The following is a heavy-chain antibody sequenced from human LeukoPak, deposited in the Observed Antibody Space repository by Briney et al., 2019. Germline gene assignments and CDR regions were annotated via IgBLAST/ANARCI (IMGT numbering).Heavy chain of an antibody. Sequence: GRSLRLSCAASGFTFSSYAMHWVRQAPGKGLEWVAVISYDGSNKYYADSVKGRCTISRDNSKNTLYLQMNSLRAEDTAVYYCARDGEDYGTLSYWGQGTLVTVSS. CDR3: ARDGEDYGTLSY. J-gene: IGHJ4*02. CDR2: ISYDGSNK. V-gene: IGHV3-30-3*01. D-gene: IGHD3-16*01. CDR1: GFTFSSYA.